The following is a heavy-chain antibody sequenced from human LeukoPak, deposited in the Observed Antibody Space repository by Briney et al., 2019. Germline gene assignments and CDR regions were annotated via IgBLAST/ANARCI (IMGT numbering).Heavy chain of an antibody. Sequence: GGSLRLSCAASGFTFSSYAMSWVRQAPGKGLEWVSAISGSGGSTYYADSVKGRFTISRDNSKNTLYLQMNSLRAEDTAVYYCAKDVLIFGVVIIDAFDIWGQGTMVTVSS. V-gene: IGHV3-23*01. CDR3: AKDVLIFGVVIIDAFDI. D-gene: IGHD3-3*01. CDR2: ISGSGGST. J-gene: IGHJ3*02. CDR1: GFTFSSYA.